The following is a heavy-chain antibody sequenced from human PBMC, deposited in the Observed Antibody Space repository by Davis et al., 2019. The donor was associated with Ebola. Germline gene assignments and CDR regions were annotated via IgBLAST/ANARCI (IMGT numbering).Heavy chain of an antibody. CDR1: GFTFSSYS. J-gene: IGHJ4*02. V-gene: IGHV3-48*01. Sequence: GESLKISCAASGFTFSSYSMNWVRQAPGKGLEWVSYISSSSSTIYHADSVKGRFTISRDNAKNSLYLQMNSLRAEDTALYYCARRADYWGQGTLVTVSS. CDR3: ARRADY. CDR2: ISSSSSTI.